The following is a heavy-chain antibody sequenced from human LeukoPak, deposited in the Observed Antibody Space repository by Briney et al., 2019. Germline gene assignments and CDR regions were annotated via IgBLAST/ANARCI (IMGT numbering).Heavy chain of an antibody. CDR1: GDSVPRSSTA. CDR3: ARGRMSYYAMDV. J-gene: IGHJ6*02. V-gene: IGHV6-1*01. CDR2: TFYWSRWYN. D-gene: IGHD2-8*01. Sequence: SQTLSLTCAISGDSVPRSSTAWNWIRQSPSRGLEWLGRTFYWSRWYNDYAISVKSRITINADTSKNQFSLQLSSVTPEDTAVYFCARGRMSYYAMDVWGQGTTVTVSS.